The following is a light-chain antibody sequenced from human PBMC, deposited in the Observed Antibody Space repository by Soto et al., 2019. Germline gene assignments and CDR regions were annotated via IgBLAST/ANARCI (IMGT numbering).Light chain of an antibody. CDR3: QQRSNWTPT. J-gene: IGKJ2*01. CDR2: DAS. CDR1: QSVSSY. V-gene: IGKV3-11*01. Sequence: EIVLTQSPATLSLSPGERDTLSCRASQSVSSYLAWYQQKPGQAPRLLIYDASNRTTGIPARFSGSGSGTDFTVNISSLEPEDVAVYYCQQRSNWTPTFGQGTKLEIK.